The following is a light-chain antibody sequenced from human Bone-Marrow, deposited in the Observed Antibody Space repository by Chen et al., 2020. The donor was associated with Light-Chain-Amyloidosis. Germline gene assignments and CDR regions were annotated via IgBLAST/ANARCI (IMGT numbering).Light chain of an antibody. CDR1: SSDVGTYNL. CDR2: EAK. J-gene: IGLJ3*02. V-gene: IGLV2-23*01. Sequence: QSALTQPASVSGSPGQSITISCTGSSSDVGTYNLVSWYQHHPGKAPKLIISEAKKRPSGVSTRFAGSRSGYTASQTIPGLQAEDEADYYWCSYAGRGKMFGGGTKLTVL. CDR3: CSYAGRGKM.